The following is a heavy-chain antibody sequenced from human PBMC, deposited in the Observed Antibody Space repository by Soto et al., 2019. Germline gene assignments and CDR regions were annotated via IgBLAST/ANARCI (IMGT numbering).Heavy chain of an antibody. CDR1: GFTFSSFS. CDR3: AKAYGSSYRFPIDY. J-gene: IGHJ4*02. Sequence: GGSLRLSCAASGFTFSSFSMSWVRQAPGKGLEWVSPISGSGGITYYADSVKGRFTISRDNSKNTLYLHMNSLRADDTAVYYCAKAYGSSYRFPIDYWGQGTLVTVSS. CDR2: ISGSGGIT. V-gene: IGHV3-23*01. D-gene: IGHD3-16*02.